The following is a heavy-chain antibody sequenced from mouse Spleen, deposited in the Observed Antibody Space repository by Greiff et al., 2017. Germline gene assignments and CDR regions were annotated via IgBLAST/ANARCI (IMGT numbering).Heavy chain of an antibody. D-gene: IGHD1-1*01. Sequence: VQLQQSGPELVKPGASVKIPCKASGYTFTDYNMDWVKQSHGKSLEWIGDINPNNGGTIYNQKFKGKATLTVDKSSSTAYMELRSLTSEDTAVYYCARWGLHYYGSSYEYFDVWGAGTTVTVSS. CDR3: ARWGLHYYGSSYEYFDV. V-gene: IGHV1-18*01. CDR2: INPNNGGT. CDR1: GYTFTDYN. J-gene: IGHJ1*01.